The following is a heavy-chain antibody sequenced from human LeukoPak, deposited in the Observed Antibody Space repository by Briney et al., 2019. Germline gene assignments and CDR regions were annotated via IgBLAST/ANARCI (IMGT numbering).Heavy chain of an antibody. J-gene: IGHJ6*03. CDR2: ISPNSGGT. V-gene: IGHV1-2*02. Sequence: ASVKVSCKASGYTFTGYYMHWVRQAPGQGLEWMGWISPNSGGTNYAQKFQGRVTMTRDTSISTAYMELSRLRSDDTAVYYCARGPVTYYYYMDVWGKGTTVTVSS. CDR1: GYTFTGYY. D-gene: IGHD4-11*01. CDR3: ARGPVTYYYYMDV.